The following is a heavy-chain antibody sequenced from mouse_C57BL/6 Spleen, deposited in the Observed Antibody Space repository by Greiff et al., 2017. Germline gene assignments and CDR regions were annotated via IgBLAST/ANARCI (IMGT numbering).Heavy chain of an antibody. J-gene: IGHJ4*01. D-gene: IGHD1-1*01. CDR2: IDPEDGDT. CDR3: TSVVAKDAMDY. CDR1: GFNIKDYY. V-gene: IGHV14-1*01. Sequence: EVQLQQPGAELVRPGASVKLSCTASGFNIKDYYMHWVKQRPEQGLEWIGRIDPEDGDTEYAPKFQGKATMTADTSSNTAYLQLSSLTSEDTAVYYCTSVVAKDAMDYWGQGTSVTVSS.